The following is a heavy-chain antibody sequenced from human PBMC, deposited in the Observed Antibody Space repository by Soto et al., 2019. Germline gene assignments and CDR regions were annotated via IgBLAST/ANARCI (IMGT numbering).Heavy chain of an antibody. V-gene: IGHV5-51*01. J-gene: IGHJ6*02. CDR3: ARPTRTWLQLGAENYGMDV. Sequence: NLGESLKISCKGSGYSFTSYWIAWVRQMPGKGLEWMGIIYPGDSDTRYSPSFQGQLTISADKSISTAYLQWSSLKASDMAIYYCARPTRTWLQLGAENYGMDVWGQGTTVTVSS. D-gene: IGHD5-12*01. CDR1: GYSFTSYW. CDR2: IYPGDSDT.